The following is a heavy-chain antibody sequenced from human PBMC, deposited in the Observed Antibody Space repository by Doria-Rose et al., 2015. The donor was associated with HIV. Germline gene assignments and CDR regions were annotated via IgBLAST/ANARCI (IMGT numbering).Heavy chain of an antibody. V-gene: IGHV1-69*09. J-gene: IGHJ4*02. D-gene: IGHD3-3*01. CDR3: ANTWSGYYLDY. CDR1: GGTFSRYP. CDR2: IIPVLGIR. Sequence: VQLVESGAEVKKPGSSVKVSCKASGGTFSRYPISWVRQAPGQGLEWMGRIIPVLGIRSYAQKFQGRVTITADEPTSTAYIELSNLRSEDTAVYYCANTWSGYYLDYWGQGTLVTVSS.